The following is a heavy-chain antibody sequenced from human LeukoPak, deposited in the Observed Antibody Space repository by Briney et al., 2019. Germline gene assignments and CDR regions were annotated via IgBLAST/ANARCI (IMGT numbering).Heavy chain of an antibody. CDR2: ITASSSAI. CDR3: ARPHPNYYDSSAYYSWIDF. D-gene: IGHD3-22*01. J-gene: IGHJ4*02. CDR1: GFIFSDFS. Sequence: GGSLRLSCAASGFIFSDFSMNWVRQAPGKGLEWVSYITASSSAIYYADSVKGRFTISRDNAKNSLYLHMNSLRAEDTALYYCARPHPNYYDSSAYYSWIDFWCQGTLVTVSS. V-gene: IGHV3-48*01.